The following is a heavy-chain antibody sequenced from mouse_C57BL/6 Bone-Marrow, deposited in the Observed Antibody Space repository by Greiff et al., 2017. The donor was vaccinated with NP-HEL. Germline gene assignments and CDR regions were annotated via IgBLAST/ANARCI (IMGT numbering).Heavy chain of an antibody. Sequence: VQLQQPGAELVKPGASVKMSCKASGYTFTSYWITWVKQRPGQGLEWIGDIYPGSGSTNYNEKFKSKATLTVDTSSSTAYMQLSSLTSEDSAVYYCARRYYGSSYEYYAMDYWGQGTSVTVSS. V-gene: IGHV1-55*01. CDR1: GYTFTSYW. CDR2: IYPGSGST. J-gene: IGHJ4*01. CDR3: ARRYYGSSYEYYAMDY. D-gene: IGHD1-1*01.